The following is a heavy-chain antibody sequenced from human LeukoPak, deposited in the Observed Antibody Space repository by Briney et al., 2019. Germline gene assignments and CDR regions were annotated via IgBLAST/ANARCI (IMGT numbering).Heavy chain of an antibody. J-gene: IGHJ1*01. CDR3: ARDRLAARGSFQH. CDR1: GYTFTSYY. CDR2: INPSGGST. Sequence: ASVKVSCKASGYTFTSYYMHWVRQVPGQGLEWMGIINPSGGSTSYAQKFQGRVTMTRDTSTSTVYMELSSLRSEDTAVYYCARDRLAARGSFQHWGQGTLVTVSS. V-gene: IGHV1-46*01. D-gene: IGHD3-16*01.